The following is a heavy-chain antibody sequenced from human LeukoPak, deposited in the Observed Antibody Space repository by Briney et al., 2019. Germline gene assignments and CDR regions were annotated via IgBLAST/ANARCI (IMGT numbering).Heavy chain of an antibody. CDR1: GGSISSYY. CDR2: IYGSGNT. V-gene: IGHV4-59*01. Sequence: PSETLSLTCTVSGGSISSYYWSWIRQPPGKGLEWIGSIYGSGNTYYNPSLKSRVTISVDASKNQFSLKLSSVTAADTAVYYCARSYDSTWYFDLWGRGTLVTVSS. CDR3: ARSYDSTWYFDL. D-gene: IGHD3-22*01. J-gene: IGHJ2*01.